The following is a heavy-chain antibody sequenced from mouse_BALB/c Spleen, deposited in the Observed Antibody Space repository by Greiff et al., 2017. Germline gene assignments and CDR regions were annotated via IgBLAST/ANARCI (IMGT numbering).Heavy chain of an antibody. V-gene: IGHV2-6-2*01. J-gene: IGHJ2*01. CDR1: GFSLTSYG. CDR2: IWSDGST. CDR3: ARHGGYGNYYYFDY. Sequence: QVQLKQSGPDLVAPSQSLSITCTVSGFSLTSYGVHWVRQPPGKGLEWLVVIWSDGSTTYNSALKSRLSISKDNSKSQVFLKMNSLQTDDTAMYYCARHGGYGNYYYFDYWGQGTTLTVSS. D-gene: IGHD2-10*02.